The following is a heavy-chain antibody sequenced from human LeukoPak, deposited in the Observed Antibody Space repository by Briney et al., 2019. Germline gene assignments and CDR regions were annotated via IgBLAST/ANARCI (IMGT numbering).Heavy chain of an antibody. Sequence: GGSLRLSCAASGFTFSSYAMSWVRQAPGKGLEWVSVISGGGGRTYYGDSVKGRFTISRDNSKNTVYLQMNSLRAEDTAVYYCAKDVRDIVVLIDTYMYWGQGTLVTVSS. CDR2: ISGGGGRT. CDR1: GFTFSSYA. J-gene: IGHJ4*02. V-gene: IGHV3-23*01. D-gene: IGHD2-21*01. CDR3: AKDVRDIVVLIDTYMY.